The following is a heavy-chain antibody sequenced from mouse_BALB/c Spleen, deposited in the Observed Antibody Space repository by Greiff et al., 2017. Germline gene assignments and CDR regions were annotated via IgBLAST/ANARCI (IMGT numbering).Heavy chain of an antibody. CDR3: TRGAYDYDGNYAMDY. D-gene: IGHD2-4*01. Sequence: VMLVEPGGGLLLPGGSMILFCGASGFTSCDAWMVWVRQPTEKGRDGVAEIRSKANNHATYYAESVKGRFNISRDDSKSSVYLQMNSLGAEDTGIYYCTRGAYDYDGNYAMDYWGQGTTVTVSS. V-gene: IGHV6-6*01. J-gene: IGHJ4*01. CDR2: IRSKANNHAT. CDR1: GFTSCDAW.